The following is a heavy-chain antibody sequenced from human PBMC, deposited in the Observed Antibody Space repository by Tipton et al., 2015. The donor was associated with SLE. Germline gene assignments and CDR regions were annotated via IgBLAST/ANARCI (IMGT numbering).Heavy chain of an antibody. CDR1: GGFISSAMYY. CDR3: ARASQLLSQFDC. Sequence: TLSLTCTVSGGFISSAMYYWGWVRQAPGKGLEWIGSRYYSGGTYYNASLKSRVTISLDTSKNQVSLRLISVTAADTAVYYCARASQLLSQFDCWGQGTLVTVSS. J-gene: IGHJ4*02. CDR2: RYYSGGT. D-gene: IGHD2-2*01. V-gene: IGHV4-39*07.